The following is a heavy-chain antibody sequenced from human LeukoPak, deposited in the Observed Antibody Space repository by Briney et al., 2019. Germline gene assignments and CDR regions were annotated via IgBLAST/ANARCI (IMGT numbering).Heavy chain of an antibody. Sequence: SETLSLTCTVSGGSISSYYWSWIRQPPGKGLEWIGYIYYSGSTNYNPSLKSRVTISVDTSKNQFSLKLSSVTAADTAVYYCARDDRAAAGALGHWGQGTLVTVSS. CDR2: IYYSGST. D-gene: IGHD6-13*01. CDR1: GGSISSYY. J-gene: IGHJ4*02. CDR3: ARDDRAAAGALGH. V-gene: IGHV4-59*01.